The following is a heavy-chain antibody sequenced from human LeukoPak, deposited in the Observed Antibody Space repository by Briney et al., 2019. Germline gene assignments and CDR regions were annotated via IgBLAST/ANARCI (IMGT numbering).Heavy chain of an antibody. D-gene: IGHD4-17*01. V-gene: IGHV3-13*01. CDR3: ARAGPGDQPGPFDY. J-gene: IGHJ4*02. CDR1: GFTFSSYD. CDR2: IGTAGDT. Sequence: GGSLRLSCAASGFTFSSYDMHWVRQATGKGLEWVSAIGTAGDTYYPGSVKGRFTISRENAKNSLYPQMNSLRAGDTAVYYCARAGPGDQPGPFDYWGQGTLVTVSS.